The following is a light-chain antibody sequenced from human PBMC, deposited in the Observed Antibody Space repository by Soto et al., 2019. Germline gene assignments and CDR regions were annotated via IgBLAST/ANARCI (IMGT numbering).Light chain of an antibody. CDR3: QQYYTTPSIT. Sequence: DIVLTQSPVSLAVSLGERATITCKSSQSILYSSTTRNYLAWYQQKPGQPPKLLISWASTRESGVPDRFSGSESGTDFTLTISSLQAEDVAFYYCQQYYTTPSITCGQGTRLGSK. CDR1: QSILYSSTTRNY. CDR2: WAS. J-gene: IGKJ5*01. V-gene: IGKV4-1*01.